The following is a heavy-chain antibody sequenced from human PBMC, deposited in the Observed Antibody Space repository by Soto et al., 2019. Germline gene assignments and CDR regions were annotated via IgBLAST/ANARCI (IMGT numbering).Heavy chain of an antibody. Sequence: PGGSLRLSCAATGFTFSSDAVNWVRQTPGKGLEWVSGISDSGDITYYADSVKGRFTISRDNSRNTLFLQLNSLRAEDTAVYYCSRDITVTPVYWGQGPLVTVSS. V-gene: IGHV3-23*01. D-gene: IGHD1-20*01. CDR1: GFTFSSDA. J-gene: IGHJ4*02. CDR3: SRDITVTPVY. CDR2: ISDSGDIT.